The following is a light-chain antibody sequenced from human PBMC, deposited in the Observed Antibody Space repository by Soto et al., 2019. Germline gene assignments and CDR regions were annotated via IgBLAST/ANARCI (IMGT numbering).Light chain of an antibody. CDR1: QGITNW. J-gene: IGKJ4*01. CDR2: AAS. Sequence: DIQMTQSPSSVSASVGDRVTITCRASQGITNWLAWYQQKPGKAPKLLIYAASGLPSGVPSRFSGSGSGTDFTLTISSLQPEDFAVYYCHYYGGSPTFGGGTKVEV. CDR3: HYYGGSPT. V-gene: IGKV1-12*01.